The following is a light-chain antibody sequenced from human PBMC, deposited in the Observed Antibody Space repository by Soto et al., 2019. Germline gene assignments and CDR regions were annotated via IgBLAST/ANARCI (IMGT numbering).Light chain of an antibody. J-gene: IGKJ5*01. CDR2: EVS. Sequence: DVVMTPTPLSLSVAPGQPASISCKSSQSLLHITGETFLFWDLQKPGQSPQLLIYEVSTRVSGVPDRFSRSASGTDFTLELSRVETEDVGIYYCMESTQLPPAFGQGTRL. CDR1: QSLLHITGETF. CDR3: MESTQLPPA. V-gene: IGKV2D-29*02.